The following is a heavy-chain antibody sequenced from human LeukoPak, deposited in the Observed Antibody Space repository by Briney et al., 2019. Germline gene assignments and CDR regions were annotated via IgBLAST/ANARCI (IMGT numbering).Heavy chain of an antibody. D-gene: IGHD3-3*01. CDR2: IYYSGST. CDR1: GGSIRSGDFY. J-gene: IGHJ4*02. V-gene: IGHV4-30-4*01. CDR3: ARVAYYDFWSGYYGGYFDY. Sequence: SETLSLTCTVSGGSIRSGDFYWSWLRQPPGKGLEWIGYIYYSGSTNYKPSLKSRVTISKDTSKNQFSLKLSSVTAADTAVYYCARVAYYDFWSGYYGGYFDYWGQGTLVTVSS.